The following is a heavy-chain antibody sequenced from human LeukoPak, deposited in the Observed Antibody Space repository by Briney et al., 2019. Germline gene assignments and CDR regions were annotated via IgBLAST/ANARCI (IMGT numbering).Heavy chain of an antibody. CDR1: GGSISSYY. D-gene: IGHD3-3*01. V-gene: IGHV4-4*07. CDR3: ARVRKDGYDFWSGYSYYMDV. J-gene: IGHJ6*03. Sequence: SETLSLTCTVSGGSISSYYWSWIRQPAGKGLEWIGRIYTSGSTNYNPSLKSRVTMSVDTSKNQFSLKLSSVTAADTAVYYCARVRKDGYDFWSGYSYYMDVWGKGTTVTVSS. CDR2: IYTSGST.